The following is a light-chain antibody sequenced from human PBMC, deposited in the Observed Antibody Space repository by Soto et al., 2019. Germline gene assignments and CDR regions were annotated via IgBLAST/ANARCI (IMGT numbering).Light chain of an antibody. Sequence: EIVFTQSPCTLSLSPGERATLSCRASQSVSSSYLAWYQQKPGQAPRLLIHGASSRATGIPDRISGGGSGTDFTLTISGLEPADFAVYFCHQYGTSPQTFGQGTKVDIK. CDR1: QSVSSSY. CDR3: HQYGTSPQT. CDR2: GAS. V-gene: IGKV3-20*01. J-gene: IGKJ1*01.